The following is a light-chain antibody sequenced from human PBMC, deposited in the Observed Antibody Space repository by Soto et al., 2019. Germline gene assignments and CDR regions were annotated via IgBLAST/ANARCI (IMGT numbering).Light chain of an antibody. CDR1: QGISSW. CDR3: HHYNSYSEA. CDR2: KAS. V-gene: IGKV1-5*03. Sequence: DIQMTQSPSSVSASAGDRVTITCRATQGISSWLAWYQQKPGKAPKLLIYKASTLKSGVPSRFSGSGSGTEFTLTISSLQPDDFATYYCHHYNSYSEAFGQGTKVDIK. J-gene: IGKJ1*01.